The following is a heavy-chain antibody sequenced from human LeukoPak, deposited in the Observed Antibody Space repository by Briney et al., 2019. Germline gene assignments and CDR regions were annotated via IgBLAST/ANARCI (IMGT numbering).Heavy chain of an antibody. J-gene: IGHJ3*02. D-gene: IGHD3-10*01. CDR2: IYPGDSDT. Sequence: GESLKISCKGSGYSFTSYWIGWVRQMPGKGLECMGIIYPGDSDTRYSPSFQGQVTISVDKSISTAYLQWSSLKASGTAMFYCARLSSAGSGMKSQVDAFDIWGQGTMVTVSS. CDR1: GYSFTSYW. CDR3: ARLSSAGSGMKSQVDAFDI. V-gene: IGHV5-51*01.